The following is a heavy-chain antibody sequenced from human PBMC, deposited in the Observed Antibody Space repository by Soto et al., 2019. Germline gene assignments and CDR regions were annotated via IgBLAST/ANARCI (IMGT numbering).Heavy chain of an antibody. CDR1: GCTFTSYG. J-gene: IGHJ6*01. Sequence: ASVKVSCKASGCTFTSYGISWVRQAPGQGLEGMGWISAYNGNTNYAQKRQGRITMTTDTSTSTAYMEQRSLRSYDTAVYYCASFKLRFLEWLTYRMCVWGQGTTVTGPS. D-gene: IGHD3-3*01. V-gene: IGHV1-18*04. CDR3: ASFKLRFLEWLTYRMCV. CDR2: ISAYNGNT.